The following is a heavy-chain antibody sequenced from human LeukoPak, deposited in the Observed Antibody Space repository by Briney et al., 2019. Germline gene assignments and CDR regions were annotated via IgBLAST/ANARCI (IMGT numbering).Heavy chain of an antibody. V-gene: IGHV4-59*08. J-gene: IGHJ4*02. Sequence: PSETLSLTCTVSGGSISSYYWSWIRQPPGKGLEWIGCIYYSGSTNYNPSLQSRVTISVDTSKNQFSLRLRSVTAADTAMYYCVKSGGYGLIDYWGQGTLVTVSS. CDR3: VKSGGYGLIDY. D-gene: IGHD6-19*01. CDR1: GGSISSYY. CDR2: IYYSGST.